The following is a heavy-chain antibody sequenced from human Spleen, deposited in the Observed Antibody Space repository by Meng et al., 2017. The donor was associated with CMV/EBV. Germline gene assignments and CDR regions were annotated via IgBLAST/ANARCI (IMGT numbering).Heavy chain of an antibody. CDR3: AELKLTDYYGMDV. CDR1: GFTFSTYE. J-gene: IGHJ6*02. CDR2: ISNSGSTT. V-gene: IGHV3-48*03. D-gene: IGHD1-26*01. Sequence: GESLKISCAASGFTFSTYEMNWVRQAPGKGLEWLSYISNSGSTTYYVESVRGRFTISRDNAKNSLYLQMNSLRAEDTAVYYCAELKLTDYYGMDVWGQGTTVTVSS.